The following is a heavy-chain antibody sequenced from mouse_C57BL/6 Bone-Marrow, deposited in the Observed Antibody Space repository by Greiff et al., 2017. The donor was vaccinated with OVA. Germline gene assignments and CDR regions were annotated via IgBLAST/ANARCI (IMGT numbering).Heavy chain of an antibody. D-gene: IGHD1-3*01. CDR1: GITFSSYA. CDR3: TKVLAAFDV. J-gene: IGHJ1*03. V-gene: IGHV5-9-1*02. Sequence: DVMLVESGEGLVKPGGSLKLSCGASGITFSSYAMSWVRQTPEKRLEWVAYISSGGDYIYYADTVKGRFTISRDNARNTLYLQMSSLKSEDTAMYYCTKVLAAFDVWGTGTTVTVSS. CDR2: ISSGGDYI.